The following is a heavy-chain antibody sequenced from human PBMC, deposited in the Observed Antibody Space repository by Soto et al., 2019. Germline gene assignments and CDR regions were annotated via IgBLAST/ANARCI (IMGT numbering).Heavy chain of an antibody. Sequence: GGPLRLSCAASGFVFSNYGVQWVRRAPGKGLEWVAVITYDGSNQYYEDSVKGGFAISRDNSKNMVYLQMNSLMAEDTAVYYCAREPAYYYDSSGYSVPFGYWGQGT. J-gene: IGHJ4*02. V-gene: IGHV3-30*03. D-gene: IGHD3-22*01. CDR2: ITYDGSNQ. CDR3: AREPAYYYDSSGYSVPFGY. CDR1: GFVFSNYG.